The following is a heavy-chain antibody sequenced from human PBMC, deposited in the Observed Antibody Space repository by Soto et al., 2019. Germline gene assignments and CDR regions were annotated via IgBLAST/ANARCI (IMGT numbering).Heavy chain of an antibody. J-gene: IGHJ4*02. CDR3: ARDLEQWLAKESY. CDR1: GFTFSIYA. D-gene: IGHD6-19*01. Sequence: HPGGSLRLSCAASGFTFSIYAMHWVRQAPGKGLEWVAVISYDGSNKYYADSVKGRLTISRDNSKNTLYLQMNSLRAEDTAVYYCARDLEQWLAKESYWGQGTLVTVSS. V-gene: IGHV3-30-3*01. CDR2: ISYDGSNK.